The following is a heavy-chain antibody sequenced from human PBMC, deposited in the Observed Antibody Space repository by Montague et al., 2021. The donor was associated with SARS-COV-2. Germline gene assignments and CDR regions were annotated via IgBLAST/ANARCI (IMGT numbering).Heavy chain of an antibody. V-gene: IGHV4-34*12. CDR3: ARFAYRLLFIASYYGMDV. D-gene: IGHD2-2*01. Sequence: SETLSLTCTVSGVVELRRRSEEHTSELQSLAYLVCRLLHEKNTNYNPSLKSRVTISIDTSKNQFSLKLSSVTAADTAVYYCARFAYRLLFIASYYGMDVRGQGTTGTVSS. J-gene: IGHJ6*01. CDR2: LHEKNT. CDR1: GVVELRRR.